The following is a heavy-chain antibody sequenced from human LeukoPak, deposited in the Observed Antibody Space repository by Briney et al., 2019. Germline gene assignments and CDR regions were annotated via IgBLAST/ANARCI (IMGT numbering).Heavy chain of an antibody. CDR1: GFTFSYA. Sequence: GGSLRLSCAASGFTFSYAMSWVRQAPGKGLEWVSVISGSGGSTYYADSVKGRFAISRDNSKNTLYLQMNSLRAEDTAVYYCATEVVRGEDYWGQGTLVTVSS. CDR2: ISGSGGST. J-gene: IGHJ4*02. D-gene: IGHD2-21*01. V-gene: IGHV3-23*01. CDR3: ATEVVRGEDY.